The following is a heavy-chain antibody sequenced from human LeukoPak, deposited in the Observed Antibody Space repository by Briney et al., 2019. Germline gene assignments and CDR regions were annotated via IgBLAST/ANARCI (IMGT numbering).Heavy chain of an antibody. CDR2: IIPIFGTA. CDR3: AREMDVAAALGY. J-gene: IGHJ4*02. Sequence: SVKVSCKASGGTFSSYAISWVRQAPGQGLEWMGGIIPIFGTANYAQKFQGRVTITADESTSTAYMELSSLRSEDTAVYYCAREMDVAAALGYWGQGTLVTVSS. V-gene: IGHV1-69*13. CDR1: GGTFSSYA. D-gene: IGHD6-13*01.